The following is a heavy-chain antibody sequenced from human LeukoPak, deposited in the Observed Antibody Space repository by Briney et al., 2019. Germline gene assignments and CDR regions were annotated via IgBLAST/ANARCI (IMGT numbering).Heavy chain of an antibody. Sequence: KPSETLSLTCTVSGGSISSYYWSWIRQPPGKGLEWIGYIYYSGSTNYNPSLQSRVTISVDTSKNQFSLKLSSVTAADTAVYYCAREYGDYYLDYWGQGTLVTVSS. CDR1: GGSISSYY. J-gene: IGHJ4*02. V-gene: IGHV4-59*01. CDR3: AREYGDYYLDY. D-gene: IGHD4-17*01. CDR2: IYYSGST.